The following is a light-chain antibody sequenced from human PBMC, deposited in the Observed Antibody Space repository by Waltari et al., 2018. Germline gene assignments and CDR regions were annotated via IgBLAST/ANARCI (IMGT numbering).Light chain of an antibody. V-gene: IGLV2-23*01. CDR3: CSYAASSVRV. CDR2: EGS. CDR1: SSDVGSYNL. Sequence: QSALTQPASVSGSPGQSITISCTGTSSDVGSYNLVSWYQQHPGKAPKLMSYEGSKRPSGVSTRFSGSKSGNTASRTISGLQAEDEADYYCCSYAASSVRVFGGGTKLTVL. J-gene: IGLJ3*02.